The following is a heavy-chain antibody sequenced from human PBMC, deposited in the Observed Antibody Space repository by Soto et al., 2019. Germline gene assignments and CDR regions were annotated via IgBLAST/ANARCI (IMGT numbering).Heavy chain of an antibody. Sequence: PSETLSLTCTVSGGSLFGDYCTWIRQPAGGGLEWIGRINSDGNTNHSPSLKSRVTMSVDPSRKHFSLNLTSVTAEDTASYFCAIARRLEKWFDPFGPGIQVSVSS. J-gene: IGHJ5*02. V-gene: IGHV4-4*07. CDR3: AIARRLEKWFDP. D-gene: IGHD5-12*01. CDR2: INSDGNT. CDR1: GGSLFGDY.